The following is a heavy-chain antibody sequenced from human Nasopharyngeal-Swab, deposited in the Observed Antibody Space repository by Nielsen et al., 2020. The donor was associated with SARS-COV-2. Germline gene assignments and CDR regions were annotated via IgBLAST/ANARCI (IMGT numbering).Heavy chain of an antibody. Sequence: GESLNTPRVVSGFSLSGKHMSWVRQAPRKGPEWVSVIYDGPNTLYADSVQGRFIISRDNSRNMLYLQMSGLTAEDTAVYYCARDAAGSGIDYWGQGALVTVSS. D-gene: IGHD2-15*01. V-gene: IGHV3-53*01. CDR3: ARDAAGSGIDY. CDR2: IYDGPNT. J-gene: IGHJ4*02. CDR1: GFSLSGKH.